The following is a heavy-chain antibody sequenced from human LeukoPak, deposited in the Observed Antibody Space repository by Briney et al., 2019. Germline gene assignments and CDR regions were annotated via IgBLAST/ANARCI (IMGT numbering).Heavy chain of an antibody. CDR1: GGSIRSSSYY. D-gene: IGHD4-11*01. Sequence: SETLSLTCTDSGGSIRSSSYYWGWIRQPPGKGLEWIGSIYYSGSTYYNPSLKSRVTISVDTSKNQFSLKLSSVTAADTAVYYCARDYSNYADNWFDPWGQGTLVTVSS. CDR2: IYYSGST. J-gene: IGHJ5*02. CDR3: ARDYSNYADNWFDP. V-gene: IGHV4-39*07.